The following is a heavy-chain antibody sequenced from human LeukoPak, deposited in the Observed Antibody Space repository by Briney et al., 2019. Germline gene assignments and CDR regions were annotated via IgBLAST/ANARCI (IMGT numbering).Heavy chain of an antibody. J-gene: IGHJ4*02. D-gene: IGHD6-19*01. CDR3: ATSLSSGYSYYFDY. Sequence: GASVKVSCKASGGTFSSYAISWVRQAPGQGLEWMGGIIPIFGTANYAQKFQGRVTITADESTSTAYMELSSLRSEDTAVYYCATSLSSGYSYYFDYWGQGTLVTVSS. V-gene: IGHV1-69*13. CDR2: IIPIFGTA. CDR1: GGTFSSYA.